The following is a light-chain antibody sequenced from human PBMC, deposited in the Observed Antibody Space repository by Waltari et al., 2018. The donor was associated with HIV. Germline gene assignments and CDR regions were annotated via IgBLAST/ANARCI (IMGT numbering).Light chain of an antibody. Sequence: QSALPQPASVSGSPGQSITISCTGTSSAVGGYNYVSWYQQHPGKAPKLMIYEVNNRPSGVSNRFSGSKSGDTASLTISGLQTEDEADYYCSSYTSSSTLVFGGGTKLTVL. CDR3: SSYTSSSTLV. V-gene: IGLV2-14*01. CDR1: SSAVGGYNY. J-gene: IGLJ2*01. CDR2: EVN.